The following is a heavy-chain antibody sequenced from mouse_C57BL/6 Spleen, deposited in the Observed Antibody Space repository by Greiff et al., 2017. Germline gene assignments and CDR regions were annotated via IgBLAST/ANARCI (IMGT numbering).Heavy chain of an antibody. V-gene: IGHV3-6*01. CDR1: GYSITSGYY. CDR3: AREGSSYDYFDY. J-gene: IGHJ2*01. D-gene: IGHD1-1*01. Sequence: DVQLQESGPGLVKPSQSLSLTCSVTGYSITSGYYWNWNRQYPGNKLEWMGYISYDGSNNYNPSLKNRISITRDTSKNQFFLKLNSVTTEDTATYYCAREGSSYDYFDYWGQGTTLTVSS. CDR2: ISYDGSN.